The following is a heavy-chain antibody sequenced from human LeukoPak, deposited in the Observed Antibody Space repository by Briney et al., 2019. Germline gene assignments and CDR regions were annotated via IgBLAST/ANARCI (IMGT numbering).Heavy chain of an antibody. CDR3: ARDLAPQSAHLPHFDY. CDR1: GFAFGGYT. J-gene: IGHJ4*02. CDR2: ISDNSAYI. Sequence: PGGSLRLSCAASGFAFGGYTMTWVRQAPGKGLEWVSSISDNSAYIYHADSLQGRFTTSRDNAKNSLFLQMSSLRADDTAVYYCARDLAPQSAHLPHFDYWGQGILVTVSS. V-gene: IGHV3-21*01.